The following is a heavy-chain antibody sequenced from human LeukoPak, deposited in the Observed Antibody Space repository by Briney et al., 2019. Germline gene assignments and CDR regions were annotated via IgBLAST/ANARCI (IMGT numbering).Heavy chain of an antibody. V-gene: IGHV4-59*01. Sequence: SETLSLTCTVSGGSISGYYWTWVRQPPGKGLEWNGQIHYSGRADYNPSLKSRITISVDTSKNQMSLKLTSVTAADTAIYYCARFGVDYDMGVWGQGTTVTVSS. CDR1: GGSISGYY. CDR3: ARFGVDYDMGV. D-gene: IGHD3-16*01. CDR2: IHYSGRA. J-gene: IGHJ6*02.